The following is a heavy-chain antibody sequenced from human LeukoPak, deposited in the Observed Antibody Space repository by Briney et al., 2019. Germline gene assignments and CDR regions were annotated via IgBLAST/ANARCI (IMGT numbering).Heavy chain of an antibody. Sequence: ASVKVSCKASGYTFTSYAMHWVRQAPGQRLEWMGWINAGNGNTKYSQKFQGRVTITRDTSASTAYMELSSLRSEDTAVYYCARSVVVPAAHHCYYYGMDVWGQGTTVTVSS. D-gene: IGHD2-2*01. CDR2: INAGNGNT. CDR3: ARSVVVPAAHHCYYYGMDV. V-gene: IGHV1-3*01. J-gene: IGHJ6*02. CDR1: GYTFTSYA.